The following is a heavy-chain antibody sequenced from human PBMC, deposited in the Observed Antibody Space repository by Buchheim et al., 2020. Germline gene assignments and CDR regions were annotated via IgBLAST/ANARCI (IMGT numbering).Heavy chain of an antibody. CDR2: IRSKAYGGTT. CDR3: TREKKRRGSYSTFDY. D-gene: IGHD1-26*01. V-gene: IGHV3-49*04. CDR1: GFTFGDYA. Sequence: EAQLVESGGGLVQPGRSLRLSCTASGFTFGDYAMSWVRQAPGKGLEWVGFIRSKAYGGTTEYAASVKGRFTISRDDSKSIAYLQMNSLKTEDTAVYYCTREKKRRGSYSTFDYWGQGTL. J-gene: IGHJ4*02.